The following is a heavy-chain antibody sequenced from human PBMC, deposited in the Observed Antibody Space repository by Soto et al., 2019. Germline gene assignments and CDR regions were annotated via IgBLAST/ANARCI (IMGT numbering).Heavy chain of an antibody. CDR3: ARDPPSPNYDFWSGYWEMYMDV. CDR1: GFTFSSYG. J-gene: IGHJ6*03. V-gene: IGHV3-33*01. D-gene: IGHD3-3*01. CDR2: IWYDGSNK. Sequence: GGSLRLSCAASGFTFSSYGMHWVRQAPGKGLEWVAVIWYDGSNKYYADSVKGRFTISRDNSKNTLYLQMNSLRAEDTAVYYCARDPPSPNYDFWSGYWEMYMDVWGKGTTVTVAS.